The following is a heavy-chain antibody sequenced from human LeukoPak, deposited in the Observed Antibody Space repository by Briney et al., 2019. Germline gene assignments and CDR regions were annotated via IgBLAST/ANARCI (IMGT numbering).Heavy chain of an antibody. CDR3: ARPFWIQLWSGFDY. CDR1: GFTFSSDW. J-gene: IGHJ4*02. Sequence: PGGSLRLSCAASGFTFSSDWMSWVRQAPGKGLEWVANIEQDGSEKYYADSVKGRFTISRDNAKNSLYLQMNSLRAEDTAVYYCARPFWIQLWSGFDYWGQGTLVTVSS. V-gene: IGHV3-7*01. D-gene: IGHD5-18*01. CDR2: IEQDGSEK.